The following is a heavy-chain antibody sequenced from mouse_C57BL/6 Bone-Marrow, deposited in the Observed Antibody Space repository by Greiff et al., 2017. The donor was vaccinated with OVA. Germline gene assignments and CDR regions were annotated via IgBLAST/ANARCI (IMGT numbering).Heavy chain of an antibody. V-gene: IGHV1-81*01. CDR3: ARKGYSNYDY. Sequence: VQRVESGAELARPGASVKLSCKASGYTFTSYGISWVKQRTGQGLEWIGEIYPRSGNTYYNEKFKGKATLTADKSSSTAYMELRSLTSEDSAVYFCARKGYSNYDYWGQGTTLTVSS. CDR2: IYPRSGNT. J-gene: IGHJ2*01. CDR1: GYTFTSYG. D-gene: IGHD2-5*01.